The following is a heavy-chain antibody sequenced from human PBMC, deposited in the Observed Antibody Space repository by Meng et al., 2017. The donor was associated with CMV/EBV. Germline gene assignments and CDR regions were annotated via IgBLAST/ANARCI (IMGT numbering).Heavy chain of an antibody. CDR2: IYYSGST. J-gene: IGHJ6*02. CDR1: GGSISSSSYY. Sequence: SETLSLTCTVSGGSISSSSYYWGWIRQPPGKGLEWIGSIYYSGSTYYNPSLKSRVTISVDTSKNQFSLRLGSVTAADTAVYYCASTGRLAPYYYYGMGVWGQGTTVTVSS. V-gene: IGHV4-39*01. D-gene: IGHD3-9*01. CDR3: ASTGRLAPYYYYGMGV.